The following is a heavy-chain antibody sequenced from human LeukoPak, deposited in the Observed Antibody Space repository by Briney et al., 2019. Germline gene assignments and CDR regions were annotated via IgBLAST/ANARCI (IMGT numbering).Heavy chain of an antibody. J-gene: IGHJ3*02. CDR1: GFIFSNYA. CDR3: AKDHDYYASGPI. Sequence: GGSLRLSCAVSGFIFSNYAMNWVRQAPGKGLEWVSAISGSGGSTYYADSVKGRFTISRDNSKNALYLQMNSLRAEDTAVYYCAKDHDYYASGPIWGQGTMVTVSS. CDR2: ISGSGGST. D-gene: IGHD3-10*01. V-gene: IGHV3-23*01.